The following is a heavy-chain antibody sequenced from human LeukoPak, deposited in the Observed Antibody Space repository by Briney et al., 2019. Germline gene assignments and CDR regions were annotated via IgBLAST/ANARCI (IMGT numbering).Heavy chain of an antibody. CDR1: SGSIGSDALY. Sequence: SETLSLTCTVSSGSIGSDALYWSWIRQPPGKGLEWIGEINHSGSTKYNPSLKSRVTISGDTSKNQFSLKLRSVTAADTAVYYCARALERYYYDSSGYYAHFDCWGQGTLVTVSS. J-gene: IGHJ4*02. D-gene: IGHD3-22*01. CDR3: ARALERYYYDSSGYYAHFDC. V-gene: IGHV4-34*01. CDR2: INHSGST.